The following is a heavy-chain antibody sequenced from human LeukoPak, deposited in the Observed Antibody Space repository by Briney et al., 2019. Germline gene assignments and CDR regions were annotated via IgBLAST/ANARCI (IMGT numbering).Heavy chain of an antibody. D-gene: IGHD3-10*01. CDR1: GGSISSSNW. V-gene: IGHV4-4*02. CDR3: ARRYGSGSYYNSRYYYYYYMDV. Sequence: SETLSLTCAVSGGSISSSNWWSWVRQPPGKGLEWIGEIYHSGSTNYNPSLKSRVTISVDKSKNQFSLKLSSVTAADTAVYYCARRYGSGSYYNSRYYYYYYMDVWGKGTTVTVSS. CDR2: IYHSGST. J-gene: IGHJ6*03.